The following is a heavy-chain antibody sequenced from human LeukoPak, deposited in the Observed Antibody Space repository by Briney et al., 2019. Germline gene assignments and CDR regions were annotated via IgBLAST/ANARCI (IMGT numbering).Heavy chain of an antibody. V-gene: IGHV3-33*01. D-gene: IGHD3-9*01. CDR3: ARGASDILTGSTGMDV. CDR2: IWHDGSHK. Sequence: PGGSLRLSCAASGFAFNTYAMHWVRQAPGQGLEWVALIWHDGSHKFYSNSVRGQFTISRENAKNSLYLQMNSLRAGDTAVYYCARGASDILTGSTGMDVWGKGTTVTVSS. J-gene: IGHJ6*04. CDR1: GFAFNTYA.